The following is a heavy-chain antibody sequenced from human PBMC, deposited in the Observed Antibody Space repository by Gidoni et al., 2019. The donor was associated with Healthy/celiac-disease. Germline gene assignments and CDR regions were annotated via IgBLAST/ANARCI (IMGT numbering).Heavy chain of an antibody. D-gene: IGHD4-17*01. CDR2: IWYDGSNK. J-gene: IGHJ6*02. V-gene: IGHV3-33*01. CDR1: AFPFSSYG. CDR3: AREAPLTTVTNIYYYYGMDV. Sequence: QVQLVESGGGVVQPGRSLRLSCAASAFPFSSYGMLWVRQAPGKGLEWVAVIWYDGSNKYYADSVKGRFTISRDNSKNTLYLQMNSLRAEDTAVYYCAREAPLTTVTNIYYYYGMDVWGQGTTVTVSS.